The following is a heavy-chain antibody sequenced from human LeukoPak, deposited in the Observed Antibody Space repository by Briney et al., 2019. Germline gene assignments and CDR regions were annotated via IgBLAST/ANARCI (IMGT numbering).Heavy chain of an antibody. Sequence: SETLSLTCTVSGGSISSSSYYWVWIRQPPGKGLEWIGNIYYSGSTNYNPSLESRVTISVDTSKNQFSLKLRSVTAADTAVYYCARRKGGTSNSDYWGQGTLVTVSS. J-gene: IGHJ4*02. CDR3: ARRKGGTSNSDY. D-gene: IGHD4-23*01. CDR1: GGSISSSSYY. V-gene: IGHV4-39*01. CDR2: IYYSGST.